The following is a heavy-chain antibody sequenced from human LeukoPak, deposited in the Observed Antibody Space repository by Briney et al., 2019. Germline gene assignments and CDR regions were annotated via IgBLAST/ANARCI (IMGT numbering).Heavy chain of an antibody. CDR1: GFTFGDYA. D-gene: IGHD4-17*01. V-gene: IGHV3-49*03. Sequence: PGGSLRLSCTASGFTFGDYAMSWFRQAPGKGLEWVGFIRSKAYGGTTEYAASAKGRFTISRDDCKSIAYLQMNSLKTEETAVYYCTRNKYGDYFDDWGQGTLVTVSS. CDR3: TRNKYGDYFDD. J-gene: IGHJ4*02. CDR2: IRSKAYGGTT.